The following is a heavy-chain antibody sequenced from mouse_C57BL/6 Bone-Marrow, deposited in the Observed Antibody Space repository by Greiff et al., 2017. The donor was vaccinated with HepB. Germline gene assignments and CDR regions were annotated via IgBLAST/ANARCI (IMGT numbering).Heavy chain of an antibody. D-gene: IGHD5-1*01. CDR1: GYTFTDYE. Sequence: QVHVKQSGAELVRPGASVTLSCKASGYTFTDYEMHWVKQTPVHGLEWIGAIDPDTGGTAYNQTFKGTAILTADKSSSTAYMERRSLKSEDSAVDYCTRYRGWVAYWGQGTLVTVSA. CDR2: IDPDTGGT. V-gene: IGHV1-15*01. CDR3: TRYRGWVAY. J-gene: IGHJ3*01.